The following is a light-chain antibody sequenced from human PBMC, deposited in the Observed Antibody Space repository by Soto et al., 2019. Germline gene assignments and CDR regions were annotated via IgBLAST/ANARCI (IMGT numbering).Light chain of an antibody. J-gene: IGKJ1*01. CDR1: QSISDT. CDR3: QQYNNWPRT. Sequence: EIVMTQSPATLSVSPGGRATLSCRASQSISDTLAWYQQKPGQAPRLLIYSASRGATGFPARFSGSGSGTDFTLTISRLEPEDFAVYYCQQYNNWPRTFGQGTKVDIK. V-gene: IGKV3-15*01. CDR2: SAS.